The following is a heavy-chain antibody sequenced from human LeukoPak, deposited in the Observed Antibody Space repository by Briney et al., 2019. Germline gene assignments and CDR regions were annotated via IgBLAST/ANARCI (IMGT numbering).Heavy chain of an antibody. CDR1: GITFSSYG. CDR2: ISSTGGTT. D-gene: IGHD3-22*01. V-gene: IGHV3-23*01. J-gene: IGHJ6*03. CDR3: ARHASSGYYPYYYYMDV. Sequence: GGSLRLSCAASGITFSSYGMSWVRQAPGEGLEWVSSISSTGGTTYYADSVKGRFTISRDNSKNTLYLQMNSLRAEDTAVYYCARHASSGYYPYYYYMDVWGKGTTVTISS.